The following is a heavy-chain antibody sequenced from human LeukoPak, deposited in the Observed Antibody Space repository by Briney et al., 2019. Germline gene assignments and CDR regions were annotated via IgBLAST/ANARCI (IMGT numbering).Heavy chain of an antibody. Sequence: GGSLRLSCAASGFTFASYVMSWVRQAPGKGLEWGSTISVSGDSTYYTDSVKGRFTISRDNSKNTLYLQMNSLRAEDTAVYFCARGKYCSSTSCYFMDYWFDPWGQGTLVTVSS. J-gene: IGHJ5*02. CDR1: GFTFASYV. CDR3: ARGKYCSSTSCYFMDYWFDP. D-gene: IGHD2-2*01. V-gene: IGHV3-23*01. CDR2: ISVSGDST.